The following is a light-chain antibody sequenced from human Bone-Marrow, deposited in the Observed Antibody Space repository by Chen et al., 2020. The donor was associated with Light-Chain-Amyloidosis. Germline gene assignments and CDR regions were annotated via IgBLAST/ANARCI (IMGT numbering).Light chain of an antibody. Sequence: QSALTQPASVSGFPGQSITISCTGTNNDVGGHAFVSWYQRHPGKAPKFLIYEDTERASGVSNRFSGSKSGNTASLTISGLQAEDVADYYCSSFAAGSTCVFGGGTSLTVL. CDR1: NNDVGGHAF. CDR3: SSFAAGSTCV. CDR2: EDT. J-gene: IGLJ3*02. V-gene: IGLV2-23*01.